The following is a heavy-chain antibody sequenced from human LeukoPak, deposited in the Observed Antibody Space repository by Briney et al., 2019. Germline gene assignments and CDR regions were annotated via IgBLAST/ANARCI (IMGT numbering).Heavy chain of an antibody. Sequence: SETLSFTCTVSGGSLSGYYWSWIRQPPGKGLEWIGYIYDTGSTNYNPALRSRVTISLDTSTNQFSLKLSSVTAADTAVYHCARHFYDSRGSYSFALDYWGQGTLVTVSS. V-gene: IGHV4-59*08. D-gene: IGHD1-26*01. CDR2: IYDTGST. CDR1: GGSLSGYY. CDR3: ARHFYDSRGSYSFALDY. J-gene: IGHJ4*02.